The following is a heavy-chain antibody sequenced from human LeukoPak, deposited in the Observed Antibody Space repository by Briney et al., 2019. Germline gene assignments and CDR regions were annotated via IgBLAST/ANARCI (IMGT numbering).Heavy chain of an antibody. CDR2: ISGSGYST. J-gene: IGHJ4*02. V-gene: IGHV3-23*01. D-gene: IGHD4-11*01. CDR3: AKGITTAPSFYFDY. CDR1: GFTFSTYA. Sequence: GESLRLSCAASGFTFSTYAMSWVRQAPGKGPEWVSAISGSGYSTWYADSVKGRFTVSRDNSKNTLYLQMNSLRADDTAVYYCAKGITTAPSFYFDYWGQGTLVTVSS.